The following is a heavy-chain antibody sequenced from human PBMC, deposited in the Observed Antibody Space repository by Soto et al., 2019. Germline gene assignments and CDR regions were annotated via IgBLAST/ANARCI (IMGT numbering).Heavy chain of an antibody. D-gene: IGHD3-10*01. CDR2: MNPNSGNT. V-gene: IGHV1-8*01. CDR3: ARSFSSSAEYYYGLAV. Sequence: GASVKVSCKASGYTFTSYDINWVRQATGQGLEWMGWMNPNSGNTGYAQKFQGRVTMTRNTSISTAYMELSSLRSEDTAVYYCARSFSSSAEYYYGLAVWGQGTTVTVSS. CDR1: GYTFTSYD. J-gene: IGHJ6*02.